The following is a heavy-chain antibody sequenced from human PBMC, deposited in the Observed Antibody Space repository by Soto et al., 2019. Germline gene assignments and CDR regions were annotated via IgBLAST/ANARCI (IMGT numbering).Heavy chain of an antibody. V-gene: IGHV4-31*03. CDR1: GGSISSGGYY. CDR2: IYYSGST. D-gene: IGHD3-10*01. J-gene: IGHJ6*02. CDR3: ARDRVRGWLYGMDV. Sequence: PSETLSLTCTVSGGSISSGGYYWSWIRQHPGKGLEWIGYIYYSGSTYYSPSLKSRVTISVDTSKNQFSLKLSSVTAADTAVYYCARDRVRGWLYGMDVWGEGTTVTVS.